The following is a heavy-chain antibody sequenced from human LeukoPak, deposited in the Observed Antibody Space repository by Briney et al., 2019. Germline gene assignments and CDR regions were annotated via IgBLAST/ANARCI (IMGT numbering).Heavy chain of an antibody. V-gene: IGHV4-38-2*02. Sequence: SETLSLTCIVSGHSINNGYYWGWIRQSPGKGLEWIASIFHTGSTYYNPSLESRVTISVDTSKNHFSLKMTSLIAADTAMYYCVRDPILAHFDFWGQGILVTVSS. CDR2: IFHTGST. J-gene: IGHJ4*02. CDR3: VRDPILAHFDF. CDR1: GHSINNGYY.